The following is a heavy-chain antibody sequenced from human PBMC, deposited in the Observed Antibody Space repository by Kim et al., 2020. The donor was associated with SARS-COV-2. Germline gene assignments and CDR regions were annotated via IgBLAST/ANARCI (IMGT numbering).Heavy chain of an antibody. D-gene: IGHD3-10*01. J-gene: IGHJ4*02. Sequence: TTSSDSVRGQFTNSRDNAEHTLFLQMHSLTAEDTAVYYCARDLSGAADYWGQGTLVTVSS. V-gene: IGHV3-74*01. CDR2: T. CDR3: ARDLSGAADY.